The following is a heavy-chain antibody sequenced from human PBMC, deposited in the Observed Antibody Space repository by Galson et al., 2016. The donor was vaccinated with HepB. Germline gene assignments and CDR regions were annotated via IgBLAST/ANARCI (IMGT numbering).Heavy chain of an antibody. CDR1: GFTFTNYA. Sequence: SLRLSCAGSGFTFTNYAMTWVRQAPGKGLQWVSGISGSINATYYADSVKGRFIISRDDSKNTLYLQMHSLRAEDTALYYCAKLPSRYYGSGAGYGMDIWGPGTVLTVSS. CDR3: AKLPSRYYGSGAGYGMDI. V-gene: IGHV3-23*01. D-gene: IGHD3-10*01. CDR2: ISGSINAT. J-gene: IGHJ3*02.